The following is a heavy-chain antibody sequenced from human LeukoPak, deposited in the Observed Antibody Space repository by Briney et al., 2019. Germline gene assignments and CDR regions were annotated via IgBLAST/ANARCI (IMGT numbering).Heavy chain of an antibody. V-gene: IGHV3-7*01. CDR2: IKQDGSEK. CDR1: GFPFGSYW. CDR3: ARWRDRDGYNREDAFDI. D-gene: IGHD5-24*01. Sequence: GGPLRLSWAAPGFPFGSYWMSWARQPPGRGREWGATIKQDGSEKYYVDSVKGRFTISRDNAKNSLYLQMNSLRAEDTAVYYCARWRDRDGYNREDAFDIWGQGTMVTVSS. J-gene: IGHJ3*02.